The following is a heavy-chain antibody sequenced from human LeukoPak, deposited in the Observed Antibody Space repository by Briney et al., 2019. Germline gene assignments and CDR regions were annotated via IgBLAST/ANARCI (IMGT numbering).Heavy chain of an antibody. CDR1: GYTFTSYR. V-gene: IGHV1-18*01. J-gene: IGHJ3*01. CDR2: VSPHKGNT. Sequence: ASVKVSCKASGYTFTSYRITWVRQAPGHGLEWMGWVSPHKGNTLYTQKFQGRLTMTTDTSTTTAYMELRSLRSDDTAVYYCARLELEERSWFDPWGQGTMVTVSS. CDR3: ARLELEERSWFDP. D-gene: IGHD1/OR15-1a*01.